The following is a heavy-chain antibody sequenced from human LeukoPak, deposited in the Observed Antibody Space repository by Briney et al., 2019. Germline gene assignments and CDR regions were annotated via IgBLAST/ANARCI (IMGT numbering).Heavy chain of an antibody. J-gene: IGHJ4*02. CDR1: GGTFSSYA. D-gene: IGHD2-15*01. Sequence: SVKASCQASGGTFSSYAISWVRRAPGQGLEWMGGIIPIFGTANYAQKFQGRVTITADESTSTTYMELSSLRSEDTAVYYCARSVTAGVVVAATYYWGQGTLVTVSS. CDR2: IIPIFGTA. V-gene: IGHV1-69*13. CDR3: ARSVTAGVVVAATYY.